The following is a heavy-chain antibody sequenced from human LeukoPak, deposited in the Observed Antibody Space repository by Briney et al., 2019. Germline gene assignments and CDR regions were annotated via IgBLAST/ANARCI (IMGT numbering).Heavy chain of an antibody. CDR1: GFSFSSYS. CDR2: SSSGSSTK. J-gene: IGHJ4*02. Sequence: GGSLTLSCAASGFSFSSYSMNWVRQPPGKGLEWISYSSSGSSTKFFAGSVKARFTISRDNAKNSLYLQMTSLRAENTAVYYCASDCSGGSLRYWGQGTLVTVSS. D-gene: IGHD2-15*01. CDR3: ASDCSGGSLRY. V-gene: IGHV3-48*01.